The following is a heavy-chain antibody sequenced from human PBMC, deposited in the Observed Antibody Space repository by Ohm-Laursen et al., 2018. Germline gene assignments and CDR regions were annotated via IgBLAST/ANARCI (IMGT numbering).Heavy chain of an antibody. Sequence: SLRLSCAASGFTFSSYGMHWVRQAPGKGLEWVAVISFDGSHQFYADSVKGRFTISRDSSKNTLYLQMNSLRVEDTALYYCAKRLIVVSKPSSAFEIWGLGTMVTVSS. CDR3: AKRLIVVSKPSSAFEI. D-gene: IGHD1-26*01. CDR2: ISFDGSHQ. J-gene: IGHJ3*02. V-gene: IGHV3-30*18. CDR1: GFTFSSYG.